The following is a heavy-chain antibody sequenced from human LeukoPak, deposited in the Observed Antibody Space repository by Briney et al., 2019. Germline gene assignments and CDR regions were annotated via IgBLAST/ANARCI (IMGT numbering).Heavy chain of an antibody. V-gene: IGHV4-59*01. Sequence: SETLSLTCTVSGVSISSYYWSWIRQPPGKGLEWIGYIYYSGSTNYNPSLKSRVTISVDTSKNQFSLKLSSVTAADTAVYYCAREGNWNDLDYWGQGTLVTVSS. CDR2: IYYSGST. D-gene: IGHD1-1*01. J-gene: IGHJ4*02. CDR3: AREGNWNDLDY. CDR1: GVSISSYY.